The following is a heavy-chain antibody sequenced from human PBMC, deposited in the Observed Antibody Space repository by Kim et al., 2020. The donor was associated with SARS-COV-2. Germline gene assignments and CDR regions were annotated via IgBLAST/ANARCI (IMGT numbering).Heavy chain of an antibody. V-gene: IGHV4-59*01. CDR1: GGSISSYY. J-gene: IGHJ3*02. CDR2: IYYSGST. CDR3: ACIYKSGAIQTDAFDI. D-gene: IGHD1-20*01. Sequence: SETLSLTCTVSGGSISSYYWSWIRQPPGKGLEWIGYIYYSGSTNYNPSLKSRVTISVDTSKNQFSLKLSSVTAADTAVYYCACIYKSGAIQTDAFDIWGQGTMVTVSS.